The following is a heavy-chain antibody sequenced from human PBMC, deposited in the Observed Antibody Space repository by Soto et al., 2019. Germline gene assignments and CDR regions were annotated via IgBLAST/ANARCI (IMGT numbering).Heavy chain of an antibody. J-gene: IGHJ4*02. V-gene: IGHV4-61*01. Sequence: PSETLSLTCTVSGGSVSRDSNFWSWIRQPPGKGLEWIGYIYYSWPSRYNPSLESRVTISIDSSKNQVSLTLTSVTAADTAVYYCARGYSHYAHWGRGTLVTVSS. CDR1: GGSVSRDSNF. CDR2: IYYSWPS. D-gene: IGHD4-4*01. CDR3: ARGYSHYAH.